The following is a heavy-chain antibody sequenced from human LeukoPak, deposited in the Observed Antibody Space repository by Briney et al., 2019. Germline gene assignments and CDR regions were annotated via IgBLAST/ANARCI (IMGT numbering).Heavy chain of an antibody. CDR2: ISGSGGST. Sequence: LPGGSLRLSCAASGFTFSSYAMSWVRQAPGKGLEWVSAISGSGGSTYYADSVKGRFTISGDNSKNTLYLQMNSLRAEDTAVYYCAKGCGGDCYSDEDDAFDIWGQGTMVTVSS. V-gene: IGHV3-23*01. CDR3: AKGCGGDCYSDEDDAFDI. CDR1: GFTFSSYA. D-gene: IGHD2-21*01. J-gene: IGHJ3*02.